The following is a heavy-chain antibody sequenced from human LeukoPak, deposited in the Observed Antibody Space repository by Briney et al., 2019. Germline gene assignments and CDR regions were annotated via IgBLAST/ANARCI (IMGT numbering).Heavy chain of an antibody. D-gene: IGHD3-9*01. CDR2: IRYDGSNK. J-gene: IGHJ4*02. CDR1: GFTFSSYG. CDR3: AKEAGLRYFVDYFDY. Sequence: GGSLRLSCAASGFTFSSYGMHWVRQAPGKGLEWVAFIRYDGSNKYYADSVKGRFTISRDNSKNTLYLQMNSLRAEDTAVYYCAKEAGLRYFVDYFDYWGQGTLVTVSS. V-gene: IGHV3-30*02.